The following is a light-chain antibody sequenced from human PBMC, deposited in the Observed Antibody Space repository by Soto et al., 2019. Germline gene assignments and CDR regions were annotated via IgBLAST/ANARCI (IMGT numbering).Light chain of an antibody. CDR1: SSDIGAYNY. CDR3: TSFAGSYNFDLL. J-gene: IGLJ2*01. Sequence: QSALTQPPSASGSPGQSVTISCTGTSSDIGAYNYVSWYQQHPGKAPELIIYEVTKRPSGVPDRFAGSKSGNTDYLTVSGLLVEDEADYYCTSFAGSYNFDLLLGGGTKVTVL. CDR2: EVT. V-gene: IGLV2-8*01.